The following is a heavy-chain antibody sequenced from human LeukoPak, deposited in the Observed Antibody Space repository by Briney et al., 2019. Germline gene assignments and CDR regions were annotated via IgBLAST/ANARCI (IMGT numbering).Heavy chain of an antibody. D-gene: IGHD4-11*01. CDR3: ARGNDYRGWFDP. Sequence: GASVKVSCKASGYTFTGYYMHWVRHAPEQRLVWMVWINPNSGGTNYAQKFQGRVTMTRDTSISTAYMEVSRLGSDDTAVYYCARGNDYRGWFDPWGQGTLVTVSS. CDR2: INPNSGGT. CDR1: GYTFTGYY. V-gene: IGHV1-2*02. J-gene: IGHJ5*02.